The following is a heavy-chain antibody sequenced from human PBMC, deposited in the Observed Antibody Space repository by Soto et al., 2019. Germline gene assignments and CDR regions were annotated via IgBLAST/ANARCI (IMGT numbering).Heavy chain of an antibody. CDR2: ISYDGSNK. J-gene: IGHJ6*02. D-gene: IGHD3-10*01. V-gene: IGHV3-30-3*01. CDR1: GFTFSSYA. Sequence: XGSLRLSCAASGFTFSSYAMHWVRQAPGKGLEWVAVISYDGSNKYYADSVKGRFTISRDNSKNTLYLQMNSLRAEDTAVYYCARTYMVRGVIIYYYYGMDVWGQGTTVTVSS. CDR3: ARTYMVRGVIIYYYYGMDV.